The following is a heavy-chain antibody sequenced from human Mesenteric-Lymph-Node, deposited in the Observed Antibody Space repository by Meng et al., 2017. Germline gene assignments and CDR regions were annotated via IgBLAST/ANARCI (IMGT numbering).Heavy chain of an antibody. D-gene: IGHD6-13*01. Sequence: GSLRLSCTVSGGSISSYYWSWIRQPPGKGLEWIGYIYYSGSTNYNPSLKSRVTISVDTSKNQFSLKLSSVTAADTAVYYCARAYSSSWYMGFDYWGQGTLVTVSS. J-gene: IGHJ4*02. CDR1: GGSISSYY. CDR3: ARAYSSSWYMGFDY. CDR2: IYYSGST. V-gene: IGHV4-59*08.